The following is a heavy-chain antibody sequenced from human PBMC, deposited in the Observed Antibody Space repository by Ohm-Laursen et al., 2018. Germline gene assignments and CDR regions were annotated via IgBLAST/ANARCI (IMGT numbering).Heavy chain of an antibody. J-gene: IGHJ4*02. CDR1: GFSLSSYS. V-gene: IGHV3-48*01. D-gene: IGHD5-24*01. CDR3: ARHDGYGR. Sequence: SLRLSCAASGFSLSSYSMNWVRQAPGKGLQWVSYIDTSSRGIYSADSVKGRFTISRDNAKNSLYLQMNSLRAEDTAVYYCARHDGYGRWGQGTRVTVSS. CDR2: IDTSSRGI.